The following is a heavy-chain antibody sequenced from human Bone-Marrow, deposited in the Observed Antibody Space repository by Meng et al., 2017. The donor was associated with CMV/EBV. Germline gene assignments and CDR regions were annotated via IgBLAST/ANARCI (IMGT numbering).Heavy chain of an antibody. CDR2: IYRGGDST. J-gene: IGHJ6*02. V-gene: IGHV3-23*03. CDR3: AREFSMDQRRVYYYYGMDV. D-gene: IGHD2-2*01. CDR1: GFTFSSYA. Sequence: GGSLRLSCADSGFTFSSYAMSWVRQAPGKGLEWVSIIYRGGDSTYYADSVKGRFTFYRDDSKDTLYLQMNSLRAEDMAVYYCAREFSMDQRRVYYYYGMDVWGQGTTVTVSS.